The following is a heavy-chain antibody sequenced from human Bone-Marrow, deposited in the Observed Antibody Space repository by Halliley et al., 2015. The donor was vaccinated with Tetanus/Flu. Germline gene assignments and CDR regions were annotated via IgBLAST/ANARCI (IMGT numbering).Heavy chain of an antibody. D-gene: IGHD6-19*01. V-gene: IGHV3-72*01. Sequence: SLRLSCAASGLTFSDHHMDWVRQAPGKGLEWVGRIRNKANSYTTEYAASVKGRFTISRDDPKNSLYLQVNSLKTEDAAVYYCAALGGYSGGSNGFDFWGQGTMVTVSS. CDR2: IRNKANSYTT. CDR1: GLTFSDHH. J-gene: IGHJ3*01. CDR3: AALGGYSGGSNGFDF.